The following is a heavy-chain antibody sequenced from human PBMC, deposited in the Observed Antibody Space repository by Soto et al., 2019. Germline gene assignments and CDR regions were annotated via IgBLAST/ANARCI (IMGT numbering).Heavy chain of an antibody. J-gene: IGHJ4*02. Sequence: EVQLVESGGGLVQPGRSLRLSCAASGFNFDDLAMNWVRQAPGKGLEWVSGVSWTGAYTGYAASVKGRFTISRDNAKSSLYLEMNSLRPEDTAFYYCARDIFRTITTIDYWGQGTLVTVSS. CDR1: GFNFDDLA. CDR3: ARDIFRTITTIDY. V-gene: IGHV3-9*01. D-gene: IGHD1-1*01. CDR2: VSWTGAYT.